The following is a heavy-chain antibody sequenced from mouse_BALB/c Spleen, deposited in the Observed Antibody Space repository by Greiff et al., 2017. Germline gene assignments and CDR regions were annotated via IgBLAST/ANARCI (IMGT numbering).Heavy chain of an antibody. CDR1: GYSITSDYA. J-gene: IGHJ4*01. Sequence: EVQGVESGPGLVKPSQSLSLTCTVTGYSITSDYAWNWIRQFPGNKLEWMGYISYSGSTSYNPSLKSRISITRDTSKNQFFLQLNSVTTEDTATYYCARSYYYGSSGYAMDYWGQGTSVTVSS. CDR3: ARSYYYGSSGYAMDY. CDR2: ISYSGST. V-gene: IGHV3-2*02. D-gene: IGHD1-1*01.